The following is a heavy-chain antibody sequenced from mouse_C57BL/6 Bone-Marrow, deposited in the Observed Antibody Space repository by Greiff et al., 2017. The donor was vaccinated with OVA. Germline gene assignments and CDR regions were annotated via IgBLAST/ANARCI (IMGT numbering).Heavy chain of an antibody. Sequence: EVQLQQSGAELVRPGASVKLSCTASGFNIKDYYMPWVKPRPEQGLEWIGRIDPEAGDTEYAPKFQGKATMPADPSSNTAYLQLSSLTSEDTAVYYCSNWDGAWFAYWGQGTLVTVSA. V-gene: IGHV14-1*01. CDR1: GFNIKDYY. J-gene: IGHJ3*01. CDR3: SNWDGAWFAY. D-gene: IGHD4-1*01. CDR2: IDPEAGDT.